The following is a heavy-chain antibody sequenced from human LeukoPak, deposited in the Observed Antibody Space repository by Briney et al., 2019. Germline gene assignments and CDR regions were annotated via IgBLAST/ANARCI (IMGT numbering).Heavy chain of an antibody. CDR1: GFTFSSYP. J-gene: IGHJ4*02. CDR3: ARELGYSYGYYFDY. Sequence: GGSLRLSCAASGFTFSSYPMHWVRQAPGKGLEWVAVISYDGSNKYYADSVKGRFTISRDNSKNTLYLQMNSLRAEDTAMYYCARELGYSYGYYFDYWGQGTLVTVSS. CDR2: ISYDGSNK. V-gene: IGHV3-30-3*01. D-gene: IGHD5-18*01.